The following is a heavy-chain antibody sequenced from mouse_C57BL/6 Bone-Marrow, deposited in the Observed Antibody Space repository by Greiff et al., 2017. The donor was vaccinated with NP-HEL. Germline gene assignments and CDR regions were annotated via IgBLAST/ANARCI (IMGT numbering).Heavy chain of an antibody. CDR1: GYTFTDHT. D-gene: IGHD1-1*01. CDR3: ARSYYGSSLAWFAY. J-gene: IGHJ3*01. V-gene: IGHV1-78*01. CDR2: IYPRDGST. Sequence: QVQLQQSDAEFVKPGASVKISCKVSGYTFTDHTIHWMKQRPEQRLEWIGYIYPRDGSTKYNEKFKGTATLTADKSSSTASMQLNSLTSEDSAVYFCARSYYGSSLAWFAYWGQGTLVTVSA.